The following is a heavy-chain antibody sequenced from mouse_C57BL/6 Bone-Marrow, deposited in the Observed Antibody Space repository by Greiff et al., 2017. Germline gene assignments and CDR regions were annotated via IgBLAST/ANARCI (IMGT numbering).Heavy chain of an antibody. CDR3: AYSSGPAWFAY. D-gene: IGHD3-2*02. Sequence: QVHVKQPGAELVKPGASVKLSCKASGYTFTSYWMQWVKQRPGQGLEWIGEIDPSDSYTNYNQKFKGKATLTVDTSSSTAYMQLSSLTSEDSAVYYCAYSSGPAWFAYWGQGTLVTVSA. CDR2: IDPSDSYT. V-gene: IGHV1-50*01. J-gene: IGHJ3*01. CDR1: GYTFTSYW.